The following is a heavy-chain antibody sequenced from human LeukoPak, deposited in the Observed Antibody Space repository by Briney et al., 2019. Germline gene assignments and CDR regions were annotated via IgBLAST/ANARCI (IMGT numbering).Heavy chain of an antibody. Sequence: PSETLSLTCGLSGGPISGTNWWSWARPPPGEGVEWIGELSLAGQTNYNPSLNRRVPMPTATSSKQPSRQLPSVAAAGTATYFCARESGPFCPFGYWGEGTLVIVSS. CDR2: LSLAGQT. V-gene: IGHV4/OR15-8*02. CDR1: GGPISGTNW. J-gene: IGHJ4*02. D-gene: IGHD1-26*01. CDR3: ARESGPFCPFGY.